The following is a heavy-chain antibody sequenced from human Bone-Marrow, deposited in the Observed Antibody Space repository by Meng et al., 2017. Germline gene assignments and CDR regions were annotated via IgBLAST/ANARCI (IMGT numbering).Heavy chain of an antibody. D-gene: IGHD5-24*01. CDR2: ISGSGGST. Sequence: GESLKISCTASGFTFSSYAMSWVRQAPGKGLEWVSGISGSGGSTYYADSVKGRFTISRHNSKNTLYLQMNSLRAEDTAVYYCARDSVEMATIGYGMDVWGQGTTVTVSS. CDR1: GFTFSSYA. CDR3: ARDSVEMATIGYGMDV. V-gene: IGHV3-23*01. J-gene: IGHJ6*02.